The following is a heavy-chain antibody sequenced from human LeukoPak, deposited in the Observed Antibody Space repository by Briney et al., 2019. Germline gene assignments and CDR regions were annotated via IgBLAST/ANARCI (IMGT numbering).Heavy chain of an antibody. CDR1: GGTISSYA. CDR3: ARAHRYCSSTSCYDWATYYYYYGMDV. CDR2: IIPIFGTA. D-gene: IGHD2-2*01. V-gene: IGHV1-69*13. Sequence: ASVKVSCKASGGTISSYAISWVRQAPGQGLEWMGGIIPIFGTANYAQKFQGRVTITADESTSTAYMELSSLRSEDTAVYYCARAHRYCSSTSCYDWATYYYYYGMDVWGQGTTVTVPS. J-gene: IGHJ6*02.